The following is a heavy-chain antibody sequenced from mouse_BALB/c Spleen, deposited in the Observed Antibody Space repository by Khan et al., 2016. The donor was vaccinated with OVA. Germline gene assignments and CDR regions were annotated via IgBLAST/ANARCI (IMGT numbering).Heavy chain of an antibody. CDR1: GYTFTNYV. V-gene: IGHV1S136*01. Sequence: EVQLQESGPELVEPGASVKMSCKASGYTFTNYVMHWVKQKPGQGLEWIGYINPCNAGTRYNEKFKGKATLTSDISSTTAYMELSSLTSEASAVYYCAREASGWDFSFPYWGQGTLVTVSA. CDR3: AREASGWDFSFPY. CDR2: INPCNAGT. D-gene: IGHD4-1*01. J-gene: IGHJ3*01.